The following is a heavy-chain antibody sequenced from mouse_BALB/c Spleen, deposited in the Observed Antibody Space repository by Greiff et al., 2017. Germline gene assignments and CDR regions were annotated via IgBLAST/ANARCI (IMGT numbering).Heavy chain of an antibody. J-gene: IGHJ3*01. D-gene: IGHD2-4*01. CDR3: VREGLRRWFAY. V-gene: IGHV2-9-2*01. Sequence: QVQLKESGPGLVAPSQSLSITCTVSGFSLTSYDISWIRQPPGKGLEWLGVIWTGGGTNYNSAFMSRLSISKDNSKSQVFLKMNSLQTDDTAIYYCVREGLRRWFAYWGQGTLVTVSA. CDR1: GFSLTSYD. CDR2: IWTGGGT.